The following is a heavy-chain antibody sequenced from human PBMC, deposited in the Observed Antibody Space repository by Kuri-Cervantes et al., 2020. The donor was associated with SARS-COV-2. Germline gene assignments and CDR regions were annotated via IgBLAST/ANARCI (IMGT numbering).Heavy chain of an antibody. CDR1: GYTFTSYA. CDR3: ATTTVTNHDAFDI. CDR2: INPSGGST. Sequence: GESLKISCKASGYTFTSYAMNWVRQAPGQGLEWMGIINPSGGSTSYAQKFQGRVTITADKSTSTAYMELSSLRSEDTAVYYCATTTVTNHDAFDIWGQGTMVTVSS. V-gene: IGHV1-46*01. D-gene: IGHD4-17*01. J-gene: IGHJ3*02.